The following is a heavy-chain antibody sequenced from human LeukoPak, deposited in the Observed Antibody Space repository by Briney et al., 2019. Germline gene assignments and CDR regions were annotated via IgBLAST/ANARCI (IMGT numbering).Heavy chain of an antibody. Sequence: SETLSLTCTVSGGSISSGGYYWSWIRQHPGKGLEWIGYIYYSGSTYYNPSLKSRVTISVDTSKNQFSLKLSSVTAADTAVYYCARDHDGAFDYWGQGILVTVSS. CDR2: IYYSGST. CDR1: GGSISSGGYY. V-gene: IGHV4-31*03. CDR3: ARDHDGAFDY. J-gene: IGHJ4*02. D-gene: IGHD3-16*01.